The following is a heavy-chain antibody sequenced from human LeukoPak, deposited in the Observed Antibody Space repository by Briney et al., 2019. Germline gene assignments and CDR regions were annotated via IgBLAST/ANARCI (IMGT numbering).Heavy chain of an antibody. J-gene: IGHJ6*02. CDR2: ISGSGDTT. D-gene: IGHD2-21*01. V-gene: IGHV3-23*01. Sequence: GGSLRLSCAASGFTFSTYVMTWVRQAPGKGLEWVSTISGSGDTTYYADSVKGRFTISRDNSKNTLYLQMNSLRAEDTAVYYCARTYQGDMDVWGQGTTVTVSS. CDR3: ARTYQGDMDV. CDR1: GFTFSTYV.